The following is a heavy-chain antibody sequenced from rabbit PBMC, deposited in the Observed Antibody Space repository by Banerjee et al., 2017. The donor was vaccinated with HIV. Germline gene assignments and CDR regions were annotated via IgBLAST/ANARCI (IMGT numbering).Heavy chain of an antibody. CDR3: ARGGYGGHIYSMGL. D-gene: IGHD4-2*01. J-gene: IGHJ4*01. CDR2: INAVTGRA. CDR1: GFTFSEKAV. Sequence: QEQLVESGGGLVQPGGSLTLTCKASGFTFSEKAVMCWVRQAPGKGLEWIACINAVTGRAVYASWAKGRFTFSKTSSTTVTLQMTSLTDADTATYFCARGGYGGHIYSMGLWGPGTLVTVS. V-gene: IGHV1S45*01.